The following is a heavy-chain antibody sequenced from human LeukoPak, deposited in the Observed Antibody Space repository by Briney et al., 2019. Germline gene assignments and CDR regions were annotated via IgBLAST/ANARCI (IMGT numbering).Heavy chain of an antibody. CDR2: IKSKADGGAI. Sequence: VKPGGSLRLSCVASGFTFSNAYMTWVRQAPGKGLEWVGRIKSKADGGAIDYAAPVKGRCTISREDSKSTLYLQMSSLQTEDTAVYYCTSTQWRNYDFTWGQGTLVTVSS. D-gene: IGHD3-3*01. CDR3: TSTQWRNYDFT. J-gene: IGHJ5*02. CDR1: GFTFSNAY. V-gene: IGHV3-15*01.